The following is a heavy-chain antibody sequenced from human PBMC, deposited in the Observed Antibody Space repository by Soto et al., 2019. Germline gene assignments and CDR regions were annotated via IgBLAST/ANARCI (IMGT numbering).Heavy chain of an antibody. CDR3: ARAELRLYYYYYMDV. Sequence: SETLSLTCTVSGGSISSSSYYWGWIRQPPGKGLEWIGSIYYSGSTYYNPSLKSRVTISVDTSKNQFSLKLSSVTAAGTAVYYCARAELRLYYYYYMDVWGKGTTVTVSS. D-gene: IGHD3-3*01. J-gene: IGHJ6*03. CDR2: IYYSGST. V-gene: IGHV4-39*01. CDR1: GGSISSSSYY.